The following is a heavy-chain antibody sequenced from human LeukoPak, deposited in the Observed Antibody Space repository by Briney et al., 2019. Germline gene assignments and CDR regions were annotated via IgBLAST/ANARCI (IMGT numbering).Heavy chain of an antibody. V-gene: IGHV3-33*01. D-gene: IGHD3-10*01. CDR2: IWHDGSNE. Sequence: GGSLRLSCAASGFNFGIHGMHWVRQAPGKGLEWLAIIWHDGSNEYYEDSVKGRFTISRDNSKNTLYLQMNSLRAEDTAVYYCAGNYGPYYFDYWGQGTLVTVSS. CDR3: AGNYGPYYFDY. J-gene: IGHJ4*02. CDR1: GFNFGIHG.